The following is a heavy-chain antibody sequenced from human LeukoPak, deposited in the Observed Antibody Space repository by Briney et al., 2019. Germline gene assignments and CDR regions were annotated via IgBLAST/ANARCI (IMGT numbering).Heavy chain of an antibody. V-gene: IGHV3-9*01. CDR3: AVLHYYAMVV. CDR1: GFTFDDYS. CDR2: ISWNSGTK. Sequence: GGSLRLYCSAYGFTFDDYSMHSVRQAPGKGQNRVSGISWNSGTKGYADSVRGLFTIYRDNAKNSLYLQMNSLRGEDAALYYCAVLHYYAMVVWGQGTTVTVSS. J-gene: IGHJ6*02. D-gene: IGHD2-8*01.